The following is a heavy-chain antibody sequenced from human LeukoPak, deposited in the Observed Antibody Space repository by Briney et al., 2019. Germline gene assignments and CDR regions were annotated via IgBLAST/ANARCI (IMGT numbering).Heavy chain of an antibody. V-gene: IGHV1-8*01. CDR3: TRETSSRYFDY. CDR1: GYTLTSYD. J-gene: IGHJ4*02. CDR2: MNPNSGRT. Sequence: ASVKVSCKASGYTLTSYDINRVRQAPGQGLEWMGWMNPNSGRTGYAQNFQGRITITRNTSISTAYMELSSLRSEDTAVYYCTRETSSRYFDYWGQGTLVTVSS.